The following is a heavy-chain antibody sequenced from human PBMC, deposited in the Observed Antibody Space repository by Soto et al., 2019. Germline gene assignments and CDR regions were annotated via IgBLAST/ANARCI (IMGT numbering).Heavy chain of an antibody. V-gene: IGHV4-34*01. CDR1: GGSFSGYY. CDR3: ASGSSSTSCPMGLCWFDP. Sequence: PSETLSLTCAVYGGSFSGYYWSWIRQPPGKGLEWIGEINHSGSANYNPSLKSRVTISVDTSKNQFSLKLSSVTAADTAVYYCASGSSSTSCPMGLCWFDPWGQGTLVTVSS. J-gene: IGHJ5*02. D-gene: IGHD2-2*01. CDR2: INHSGSA.